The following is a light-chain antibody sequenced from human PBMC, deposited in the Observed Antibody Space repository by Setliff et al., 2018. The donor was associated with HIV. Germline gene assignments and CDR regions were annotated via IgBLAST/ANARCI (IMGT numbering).Light chain of an antibody. CDR3: SSYANGDTWI. CDR1: KTDIGNYES. Sequence: SALTQPASVSGSPGQSITISCTGSKTDIGNYESVSWYQQHPGEVPKRIIYDVTKRPSGISSRFSGSKSGNTASLTISGLQSEDEADYYCSSYANGDTWIFGGGTKVTVL. CDR2: DVT. V-gene: IGLV2-23*02. J-gene: IGLJ2*01.